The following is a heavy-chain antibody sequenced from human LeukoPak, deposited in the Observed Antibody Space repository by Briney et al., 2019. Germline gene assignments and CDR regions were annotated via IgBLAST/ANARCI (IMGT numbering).Heavy chain of an antibody. V-gene: IGHV3-23*01. J-gene: IGHJ4*02. CDR1: GFSFSNYA. D-gene: IGHD5-12*01. CDR3: AKGGYDYVEMGYFDY. Sequence: GGSLRLSCASSGFSFSNYAMGWVRQASGKGLEWVSLIIASSGSTFYADSVKGRFTISRDNSKNTLYLQMNSLRAEDTAVYYCAKGGYDYVEMGYFDYWGQGTLVTVSS. CDR2: IIASSGST.